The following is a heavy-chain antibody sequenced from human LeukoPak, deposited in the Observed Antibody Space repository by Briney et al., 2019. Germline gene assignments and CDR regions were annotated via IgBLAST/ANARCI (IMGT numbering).Heavy chain of an antibody. J-gene: IGHJ4*02. CDR3: ARGDFWSGYYYFDY. CDR2: IYNSGST. D-gene: IGHD3-3*01. V-gene: IGHV4-31*03. Sequence: SETLSLTCTVSGGSISSGGYYWSWIRQHPGKGLEWIGYIYNSGSTYYNPSLKSRVIISVDTSKNQFSLKLSSVTAADTAVYYCARGDFWSGYYYFDYWGQGTLVTVSS. CDR1: GGSISSGGYY.